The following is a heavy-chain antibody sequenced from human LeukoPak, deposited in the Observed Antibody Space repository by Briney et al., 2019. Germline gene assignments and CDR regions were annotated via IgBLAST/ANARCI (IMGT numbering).Heavy chain of an antibody. Sequence: KPPQTLSLTCTVSGGSISSGDYYWSWIRQPPGKGLEWIGYIYYSGSTDYNPSLKGRVTISVDTSKNQFSLKLSSVTAADTAVYYCARARGLYCSSTSCYADAFDIWGRGTMVTVSS. CDR1: GGSISSGDYY. CDR2: IYYSGST. CDR3: ARARGLYCSSTSCYADAFDI. J-gene: IGHJ3*02. V-gene: IGHV4-30-4*08. D-gene: IGHD2-2*01.